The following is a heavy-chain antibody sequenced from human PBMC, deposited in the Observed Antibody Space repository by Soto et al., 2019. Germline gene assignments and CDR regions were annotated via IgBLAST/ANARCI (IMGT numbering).Heavy chain of an antibody. CDR3: ARDDPISRDFGVVIGFDY. Sequence: QVQLVQSGAEVKKPGASVKVSCKASGYTFTSYGISWVRQAPGQGLEWMGWISAYNGNTNYAQKLQGRGTMTTDTSTSTAYMELRSLRSDDTAVYYCARDDPISRDFGVVIGFDYWGQGTLVTVSS. CDR1: GYTFTSYG. V-gene: IGHV1-18*01. CDR2: ISAYNGNT. J-gene: IGHJ4*02. D-gene: IGHD3-3*01.